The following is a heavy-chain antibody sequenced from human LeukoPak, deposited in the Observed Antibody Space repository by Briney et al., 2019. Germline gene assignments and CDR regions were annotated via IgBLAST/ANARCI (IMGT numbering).Heavy chain of an antibody. CDR1: GGSISSHY. J-gene: IGHJ3*02. Sequence: SETLSLTCTVSGGSISSHYWSWIRQPPGKGLEWIGYIYYSGSTNYNPSLKSRVTISVDTSKNQFSLKLSSVTAADTAVYYCARVPYSSSWCGFGRDDAFDIWGQGTMVTVSS. CDR2: IYYSGST. CDR3: ARVPYSSSWCGFGRDDAFDI. V-gene: IGHV4-59*11. D-gene: IGHD6-13*01.